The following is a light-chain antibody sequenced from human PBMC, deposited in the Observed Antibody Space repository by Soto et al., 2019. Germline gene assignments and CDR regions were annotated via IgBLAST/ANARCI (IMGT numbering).Light chain of an antibody. CDR3: QQRSNWPIT. V-gene: IGKV3D-20*02. CDR1: QTVGTNF. J-gene: IGKJ5*01. Sequence: EIVLTQSPGTLSLSPGETATLSCRASQTVGTNFLAWYQQKPGQAPRLLIHDASHRATGIPARFSGSGSGTDFTLTISSLEPEDFVVYYCQQRSNWPITFGQGTRLEIK. CDR2: DAS.